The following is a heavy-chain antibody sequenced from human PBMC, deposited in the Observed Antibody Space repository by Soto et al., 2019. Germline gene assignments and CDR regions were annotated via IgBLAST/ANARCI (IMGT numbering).Heavy chain of an antibody. V-gene: IGHV1-18*04. CDR3: ARDSITIFELLRFDP. D-gene: IGHD3-3*01. CDR2: ISAYNGNT. CDR1: GYTFTSYC. J-gene: IGHJ5*02. Sequence: GASVKVSCEASGYTFTSYCISWVLQAPGQGLEWMGWISAYNGNTNYAQKLQGRVTMTTDTSTSTAYMELRSLRSDDTAVYYCARDSITIFELLRFDPWGRGTLVTVSS.